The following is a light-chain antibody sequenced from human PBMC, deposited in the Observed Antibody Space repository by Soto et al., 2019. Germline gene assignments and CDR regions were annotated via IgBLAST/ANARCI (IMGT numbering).Light chain of an antibody. V-gene: IGLV1-47*01. CDR2: RND. J-gene: IGLJ1*01. CDR1: NSNIGNNF. CDR3: QSYDNSLSGYV. Sequence: QSVLTQPPSASGTPGQRVTISCSGSNSNIGNNFAYWYQQLPGTAPKLLIYRNDQRPSGVPDRISGSKSGTSASLAISGPQAEDEAGYYCQSYDNSLSGYVFGTGTKVTVL.